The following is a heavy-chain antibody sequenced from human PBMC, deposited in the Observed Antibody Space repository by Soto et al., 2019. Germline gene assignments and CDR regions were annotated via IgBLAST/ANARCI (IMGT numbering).Heavy chain of an antibody. Sequence: PXESLKISCQGPGYSFTRYWIGWVRQMPGKGLEWMGIIYPGDSDTRYSPSFQGQVTISADKSISTAYLQWSSLKASDTAMYYCARRDTVTPGSYGMDVWGQGTTVTVSS. J-gene: IGHJ6*02. CDR2: IYPGDSDT. V-gene: IGHV5-51*01. CDR1: GYSFTRYW. D-gene: IGHD4-4*01. CDR3: ARRDTVTPGSYGMDV.